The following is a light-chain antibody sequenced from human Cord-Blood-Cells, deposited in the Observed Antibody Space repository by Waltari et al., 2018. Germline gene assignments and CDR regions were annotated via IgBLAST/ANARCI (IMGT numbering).Light chain of an antibody. CDR3: CSYAGSSTWV. V-gene: IGLV2-23*01. Sequence: QSALTQHASVSGSPGQSITIPCTGTSSDVGSYNLVSWYQQHQGKAPKLMIYEGSKRPSGVSNRFSGSKSGNTASLTTSGLQAEDEADYYCCSYAGSSTWVFGGGTKLTVL. CDR2: EGS. J-gene: IGLJ3*02. CDR1: SSDVGSYNL.